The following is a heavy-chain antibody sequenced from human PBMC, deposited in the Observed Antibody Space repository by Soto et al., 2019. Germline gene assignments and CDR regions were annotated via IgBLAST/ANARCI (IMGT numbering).Heavy chain of an antibody. V-gene: IGHV3-11*06. CDR3: ARGHHSMDV. CDR2: INPSSRYT. Sequence: QVQLVESGGGLAKPGGSLRLSCAAAGFTFSDHYLSWIRQSPGKGLEWISYINPSSRYTHYADSVKGRFTISRDTAENSLYLQMNSLRPEDTALYYCARGHHSMDVWGQGATVTVSS. J-gene: IGHJ6*02. CDR1: GFTFSDHY.